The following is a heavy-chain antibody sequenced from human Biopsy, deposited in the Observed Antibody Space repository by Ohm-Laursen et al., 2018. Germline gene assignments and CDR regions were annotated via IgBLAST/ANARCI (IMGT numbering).Heavy chain of an antibody. D-gene: IGHD1-26*01. J-gene: IGHJ4*02. V-gene: IGHV3-23*01. Sequence: SLRLSCAASGFTFSSYAMTWFRQAPGKGLEWVSTISGNSDIIYDTDSVKGRFTISRDNSKNTVDLQMNSLRAEDTAVYYCAKGLYSGSYYYDSWGQGTLVTVSS. CDR3: AKGLYSGSYYYDS. CDR2: ISGNSDII. CDR1: GFTFSSYA.